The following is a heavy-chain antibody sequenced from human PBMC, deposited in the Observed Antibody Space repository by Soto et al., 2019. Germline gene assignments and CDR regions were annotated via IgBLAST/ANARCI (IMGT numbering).Heavy chain of an antibody. CDR3: ASHQLSPSGYCDY. J-gene: IGHJ4*02. Sequence: QLQLQESGPGLVKPSETLSLTCTVSGGSISSSSYYWGWIRQPPGKGLEWIGSIYYSGSTYYNPSLKSRVTISVDTSKNHVSLKLSSVTAADTAVYYCASHQLSPSGYCDYWGQGTLVTVSS. CDR2: IYYSGST. V-gene: IGHV4-39*02. CDR1: GGSISSSSYY. D-gene: IGHD6-19*01.